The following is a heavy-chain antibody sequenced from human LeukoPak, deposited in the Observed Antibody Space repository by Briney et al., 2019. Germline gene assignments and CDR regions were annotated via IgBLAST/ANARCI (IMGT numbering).Heavy chain of an antibody. Sequence: PGGSLRLSCAASGFTFRSYWMSWDRQAPGMGLEWVANINQGGSVKYYVDSVKGRFTISRDDAKNSLYVQMNSLRDEDTAVYYCARVGYSGWNLEYWGQGTLVTVSS. CDR2: INQGGSVK. D-gene: IGHD5-12*01. CDR3: ARVGYSGWNLEY. CDR1: GFTFRSYW. V-gene: IGHV3-7*01. J-gene: IGHJ4*02.